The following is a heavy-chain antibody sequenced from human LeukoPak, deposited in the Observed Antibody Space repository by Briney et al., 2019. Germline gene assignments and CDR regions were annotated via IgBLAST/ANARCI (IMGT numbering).Heavy chain of an antibody. V-gene: IGHV3-30*18. Sequence: PGGSLRLSCAASGFTFSSYGMPWVRQAPGKGLEWVAVISYDGSNKYYADSVKGRFTISRDNSKNTLYLQMNSLRAEDTAVYYCAKDTGASDWGQGTLVTVSS. D-gene: IGHD1-26*01. CDR3: AKDTGASD. CDR2: ISYDGSNK. J-gene: IGHJ4*02. CDR1: GFTFSSYG.